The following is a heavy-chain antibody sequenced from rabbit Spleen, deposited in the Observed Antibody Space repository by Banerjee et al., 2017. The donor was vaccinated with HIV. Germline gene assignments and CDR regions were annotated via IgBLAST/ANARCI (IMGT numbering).Heavy chain of an antibody. V-gene: IGHV1S40*01. CDR2: IYAGSSGVT. J-gene: IGHJ4*01. D-gene: IGHD3-1*01. Sequence: QSLEESGGDLVKPEGSLTLTCTASGFSFSSSYWMCWVRQAPGKGLEWIACIYAGSSGVTYYANWAKGRFTISKTSSNTVTLQRTSLTAADTATYFCARDKELDIWGYEFDLWGQGTLVTVS. CDR3: ARDKELDIWGYEFDL. CDR1: GFSFSSSYW.